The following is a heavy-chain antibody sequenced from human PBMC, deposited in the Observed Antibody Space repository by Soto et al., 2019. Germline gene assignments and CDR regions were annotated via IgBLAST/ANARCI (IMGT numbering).Heavy chain of an antibody. CDR3: AREQNYRHDY. J-gene: IGHJ4*02. CDR2: IKQDGSEK. V-gene: IGHV3-7*01. D-gene: IGHD3-16*02. CDR1: GFTFSRYW. Sequence: VQLVESGGGLVQPGGSPRLSCAASGFTFSRYWMSWVRQAPGKGLEWVANIKQDGSEKYYVDSVKGRFTISRDIAKNSLDLQMNSLRAEDTAVYYCAREQNYRHDYWGQGTLVTVSS.